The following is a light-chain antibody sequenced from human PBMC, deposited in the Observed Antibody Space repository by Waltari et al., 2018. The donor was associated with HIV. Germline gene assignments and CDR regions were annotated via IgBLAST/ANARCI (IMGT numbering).Light chain of an antibody. CDR1: GSVHSN. J-gene: IGKJ2*01. V-gene: IGKV3-15*01. CDR2: AAS. CDR3: QQYHKRHET. Sequence: EILMTQSPATLSVSPGGGATLSCRASGSVHSNLAWFQHKPGQAPRLLIYAASTRATGVPDRFSASGSGTDFTLPIRSLQSEDFAIYFCQQYHKRHETFGQGTKLEIK.